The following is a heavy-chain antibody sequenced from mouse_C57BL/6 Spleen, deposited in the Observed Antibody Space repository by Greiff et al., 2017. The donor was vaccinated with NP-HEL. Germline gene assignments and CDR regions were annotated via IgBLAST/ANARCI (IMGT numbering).Heavy chain of an antibody. CDR2: IDPEDGET. V-gene: IGHV14-2*01. J-gene: IGHJ1*03. Sequence: EVKLEESGAELVKPGASVKLSCTASGFNIKDYYMHWVKQRTEQGLEWIGRIDPEDGETKYAPNFQGKATIPADTSSNPAYLQLSSLTSEDTAVYYCALYYSGSSDWYFDVWGTGTTVTVSS. D-gene: IGHD1-1*01. CDR3: ALYYSGSSDWYFDV. CDR1: GFNIKDYY.